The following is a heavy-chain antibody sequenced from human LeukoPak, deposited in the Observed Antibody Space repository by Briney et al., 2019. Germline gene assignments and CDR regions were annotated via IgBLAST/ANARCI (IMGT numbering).Heavy chain of an antibody. J-gene: IGHJ6*03. D-gene: IGHD3-3*01. Sequence: GGSLRLSCAASGFTFSSYAMHWVRQAPGKGLEWVAVISYDGSNKYYADSVKGRFTISRDNSKNTLYLQMNSLRAEDTAVYYCAKIFGVVSYYYYMDVWGKGTTVTVSS. CDR2: ISYDGSNK. CDR3: AKIFGVVSYYYYMDV. V-gene: IGHV3-30-3*02. CDR1: GFTFSSYA.